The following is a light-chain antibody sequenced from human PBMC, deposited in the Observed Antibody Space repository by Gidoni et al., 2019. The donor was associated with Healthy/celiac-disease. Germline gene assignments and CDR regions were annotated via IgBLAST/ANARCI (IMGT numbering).Light chain of an antibody. V-gene: IGKV1-8*01. Sequence: AIRLTQSPSAFSASTGDRVTITCRASQGISSYLAWYQQKQGKAPKLLIYAASTVQSGVPARFSGSGSGTDFTLTISCLQSEDFATYYCQQYYSYPLFTFGPGTKVDIK. J-gene: IGKJ3*01. CDR1: QGISSY. CDR3: QQYYSYPLFT. CDR2: AAS.